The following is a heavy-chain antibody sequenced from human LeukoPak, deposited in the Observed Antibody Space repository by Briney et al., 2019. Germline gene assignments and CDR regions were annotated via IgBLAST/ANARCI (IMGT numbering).Heavy chain of an antibody. CDR1: GFDLSDFW. D-gene: IGHD4-17*01. CDR2: INSDGSST. V-gene: IGHV3-74*01. CDR3: ARPHVGTVSNWFDS. Sequence: GGSLRLSCAASGFDLSDFWVHWVRQAPGKGLAWVARINSDGSSTSYADSVEGRVTISRDNAKNTLYLQMNSLRVEDTAVYYCARPHVGTVSNWFDSWGQGTLVTVSS. J-gene: IGHJ5*01.